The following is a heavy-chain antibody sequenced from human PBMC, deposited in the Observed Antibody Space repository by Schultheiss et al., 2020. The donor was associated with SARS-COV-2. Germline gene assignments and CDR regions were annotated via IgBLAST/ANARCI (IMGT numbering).Heavy chain of an antibody. CDR2: ISGSGDNT. J-gene: IGHJ6*02. CDR3: ARDRNWEVGAMGV. D-gene: IGHD1-26*01. Sequence: GGSLRLSCAASGFTFSRYAMSWVRQAPGKGLECVSGISGSGDNTDYADSVKGRFTISRDNSKSTLYLQMNSLRDEDTAIYYCARDRNWEVGAMGVWGQGTTVTVSS. CDR1: GFTFSRYA. V-gene: IGHV3-23*01.